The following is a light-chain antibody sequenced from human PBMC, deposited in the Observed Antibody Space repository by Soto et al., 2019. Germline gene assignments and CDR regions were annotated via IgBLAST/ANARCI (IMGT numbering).Light chain of an antibody. J-gene: IGKJ5*01. V-gene: IGKV3-11*01. Sequence: EIDLTQSPATLSLSPGERATLSCRASQSVSTYLAWYQQKPGQAPRLLIYDASNRATGIPARFSGSGSGTDFTLTISSLEPEDFAVYYCHQRSKGITLGQGTRLEIK. CDR1: QSVSTY. CDR3: HQRSKGIT. CDR2: DAS.